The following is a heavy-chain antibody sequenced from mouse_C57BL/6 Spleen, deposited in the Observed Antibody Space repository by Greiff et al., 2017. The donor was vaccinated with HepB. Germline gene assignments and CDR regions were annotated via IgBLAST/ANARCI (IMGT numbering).Heavy chain of an antibody. CDR2: IDPENGDT. J-gene: IGHJ2*01. Sequence: VQLQQSGAELVRPGASVKLSCTASGFNIKDDYMHWVKQRPEQGLEWIGWIDPENGDTEYASKFQGKATITADTSSNTAYLQLSSLTSEDTAVYYCTTSSGDGDWGEGTTLTVSS. CDR1: GFNIKDDY. CDR3: TTSSGDGD. D-gene: IGHD3-2*02. V-gene: IGHV14-4*01.